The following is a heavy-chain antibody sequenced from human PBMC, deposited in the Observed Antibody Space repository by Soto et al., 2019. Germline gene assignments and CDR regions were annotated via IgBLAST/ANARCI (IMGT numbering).Heavy chain of an antibody. J-gene: IGHJ4*02. Sequence: EVQLLESGGGLVQSGGSLRLSCAASGFSFSSNVMTWVRKAPGKGLEWVAAISGSGDRTYYADSVKGRFTLSRDNFKDPLDVQMHCLSAEDTAVSYCGKAHRIAVDESWTSGESYWGQGALVTFSS. CDR1: GFSFSSNV. V-gene: IGHV3-23*01. CDR3: GKAHRIAVDESWTSGESY. CDR2: ISGSGDRT. D-gene: IGHD3-16*01.